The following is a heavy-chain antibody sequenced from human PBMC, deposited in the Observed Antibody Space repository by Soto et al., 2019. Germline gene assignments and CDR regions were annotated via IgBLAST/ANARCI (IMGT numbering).Heavy chain of an antibody. D-gene: IGHD6-19*01. V-gene: IGHV4-59*01. J-gene: IGHJ4*02. CDR3: ARQEAVAGTPFDS. Sequence: QVHLQESGPGLVKPSETLSLTCTVSGGSISGYYWNWIRQPPGKGLEWLGYIYFIGSIHYNPSLKTRITISVDTSKKQFSMKLSSVTAADTAVYSCARQEAVAGTPFDSCGKGTLVSVSS. CDR2: IYFIGSI. CDR1: GGSISGYY.